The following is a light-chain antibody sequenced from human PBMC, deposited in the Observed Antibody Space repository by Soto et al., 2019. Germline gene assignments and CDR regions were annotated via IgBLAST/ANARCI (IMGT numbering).Light chain of an antibody. CDR1: QGISSY. J-gene: IGKJ1*01. CDR3: QQSYSTPGT. Sequence: AIRMTQSPSSFSASTGDRVTITCRASQGISSYLAWYQQKPGKAPKLLIYAASSLQSGVPSRFSGSGSGTDFTLTISSLQPEDFATYYCQQSYSTPGTFGQGTKVDIK. CDR2: AAS. V-gene: IGKV1-8*01.